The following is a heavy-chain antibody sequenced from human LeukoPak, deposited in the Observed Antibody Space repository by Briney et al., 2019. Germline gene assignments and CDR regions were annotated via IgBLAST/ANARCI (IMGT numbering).Heavy chain of an antibody. CDR2: IYYSGST. CDR3: ARVREATIAPFFDY. V-gene: IGHV4-31*03. J-gene: IGHJ4*02. D-gene: IGHD6-13*01. CDR1: GDSISSGDYY. Sequence: SETLSLTCTVSGDSISSGDYYWTWIRQHPGKGLEWIGCIYYSGSTYYNLSFKSRVIISADTSKNHFSLKLSSVTAADTAVYYCARVREATIAPFFDYWGQGILVTVSS.